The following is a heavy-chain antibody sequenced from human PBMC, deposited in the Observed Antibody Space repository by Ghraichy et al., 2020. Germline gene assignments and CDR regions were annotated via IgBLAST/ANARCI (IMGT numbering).Heavy chain of an antibody. CDR1: GDSIKTSVW. V-gene: IGHV4-4*02. CDR3: AKKPITHDLMTA. J-gene: IGHJ5*02. CDR2: MYHDGGS. D-gene: IGHD3-9*01. Sequence: SETLSLTCAVSGDSIKTSVWWSWLRQPPGKGLEWIGEMYHDGGSNYSPSLKSRVTISVDKSKNQFSLTLRSLTDADTAVYYCAKKPITHDLMTAWGQGILVTVSS.